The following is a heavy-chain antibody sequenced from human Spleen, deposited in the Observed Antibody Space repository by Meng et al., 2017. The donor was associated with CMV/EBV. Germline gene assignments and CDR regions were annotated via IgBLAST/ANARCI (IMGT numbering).Heavy chain of an antibody. D-gene: IGHD3-3*01. CDR2: INHSGST. J-gene: IGHJ4*02. CDR3: ARGRWGGFWSGYFPFDY. CDR1: GGSFRGYC. V-gene: IGHV4-34*01. Sequence: GGSFRGYCWSWLRQPPGRGLEWIGEINHSGSTNYNPSLKSRVTISVDTSKNQFSLKLSSVTAADTAVYCCARGRWGGFWSGYFPFDYWGQGTLVTVSS.